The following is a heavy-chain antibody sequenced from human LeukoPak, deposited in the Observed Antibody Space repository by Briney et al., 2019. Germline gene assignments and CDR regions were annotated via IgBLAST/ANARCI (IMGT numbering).Heavy chain of an antibody. Sequence: GGSLRLSCAASGFTFSSYWMHWVRQAPGKGLVWVSRINSDGSSTNYADSVKGRFTISRDNSKNTLYLQMNSLRAEDTAVYYCAKEGYSSGWWGAFDIWGQGTMVTVSS. D-gene: IGHD6-19*01. CDR3: AKEGYSSGWWGAFDI. V-gene: IGHV3-74*01. CDR1: GFTFSSYW. J-gene: IGHJ3*02. CDR2: INSDGSST.